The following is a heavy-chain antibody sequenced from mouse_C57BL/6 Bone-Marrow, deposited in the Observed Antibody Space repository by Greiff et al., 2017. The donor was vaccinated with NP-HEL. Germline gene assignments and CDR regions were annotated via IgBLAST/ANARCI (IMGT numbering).Heavy chain of an antibody. CDR2: IYPRSGNT. CDR1: GYTFTSYG. D-gene: IGHD2-4*01. J-gene: IGHJ3*01. V-gene: IGHV1-81*01. CDR3: ARRHYDYPWFAY. Sequence: QVHVKQSGAELARPGASVKLSCKASGYTFTSYGISWVKQRTGQGLEWIGEIYPRSGNTYYNEKFKGKATLTADKSSSTAYMELRSLTSEDSAVYFCARRHYDYPWFAYWGQGTLVTVSA.